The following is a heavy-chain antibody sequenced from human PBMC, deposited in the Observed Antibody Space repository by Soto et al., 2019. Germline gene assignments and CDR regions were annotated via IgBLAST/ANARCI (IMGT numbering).Heavy chain of an antibody. D-gene: IGHD3-10*01. CDR3: ARDHPIAMVRGVIFYYGMDV. V-gene: IGHV4-39*07. Sequence: SETLSLTCTVSGVSIGSSDYYWGWIRQPPGKGLEWIGSISSSGSTFHNPSLKSRVTISVDTSKNQFSLKLSPVTAADTAVYYCARDHPIAMVRGVIFYYGMDVWGQGTTVTVSS. J-gene: IGHJ6*02. CDR1: GVSIGSSDYY. CDR2: ISSSGST.